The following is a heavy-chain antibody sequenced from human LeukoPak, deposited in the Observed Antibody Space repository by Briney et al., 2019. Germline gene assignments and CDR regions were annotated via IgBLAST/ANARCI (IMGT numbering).Heavy chain of an antibody. V-gene: IGHV1-2*02. J-gene: IGHJ4*02. D-gene: IGHD4-11*01. CDR3: AMSYYSSVFDS. CDR2: INPNSGGT. CDR1: GDTLTVYY. Sequence: ASVRVSCRASGDTLTVYYLHWVRQAPGQGLEWMGWINPNSGGTDYAQKFQGRVTMTRDTSISTAYMDLSRLESDDTAVYYCAMSYYSSVFDSWGQGTLVTVSS.